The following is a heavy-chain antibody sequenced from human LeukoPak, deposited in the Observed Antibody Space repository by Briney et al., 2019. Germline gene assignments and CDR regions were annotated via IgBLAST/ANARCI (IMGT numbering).Heavy chain of an antibody. Sequence: SETLSLTCTVSGGPISSYYWSWIRQPPGKGLEWIGYIYYSGSTNYNPSLKSRVTISVDTSKNQFSLKLSSVTAADTAVYYCARASAMVRESAWFDPWGQGTLVTVSS. D-gene: IGHD3-10*01. V-gene: IGHV4-59*01. J-gene: IGHJ5*02. CDR1: GGPISSYY. CDR2: IYYSGST. CDR3: ARASAMVRESAWFDP.